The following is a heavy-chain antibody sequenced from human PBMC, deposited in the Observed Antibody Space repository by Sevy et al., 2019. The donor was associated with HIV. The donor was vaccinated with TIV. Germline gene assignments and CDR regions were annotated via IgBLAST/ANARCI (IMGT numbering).Heavy chain of an antibody. CDR3: ARDLQYYYGSNYYMDV. Sequence: GGSLRLSCAASGFTFSLHSMNWVRQAPGKGLEWVSYIGTSSIHIYYADSVKGRFTISRDNAKNSLYLQMNSPRAEDTAVYFCARDLQYYYGSNYYMDVWGKGTTVTVSS. V-gene: IGHV3-21*01. CDR1: GFTFSLHS. CDR2: IGTSSIHI. D-gene: IGHD3-10*01. J-gene: IGHJ6*03.